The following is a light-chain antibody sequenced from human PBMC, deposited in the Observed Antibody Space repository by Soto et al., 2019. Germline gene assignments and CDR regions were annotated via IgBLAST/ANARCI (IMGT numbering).Light chain of an antibody. Sequence: EIVLTQSPGTLSLSLGERATLSCRASQSVSSDLAWYQQKPGQAPRLLIYGASSRATGIPDRFSGSGSGTDFTLSISRLEPEDFAVYYCQRYAGSPPWTFGQGTKVEIK. CDR3: QRYAGSPPWT. CDR2: GAS. V-gene: IGKV3-20*01. CDR1: QSVSSD. J-gene: IGKJ1*01.